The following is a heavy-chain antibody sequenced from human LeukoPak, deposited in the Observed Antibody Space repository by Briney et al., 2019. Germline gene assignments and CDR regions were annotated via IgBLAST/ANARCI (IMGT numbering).Heavy chain of an antibody. CDR1: GYTFTSYG. CDR2: INPNSGGT. Sequence: ASVKVSCKASGYTFTSYGISWVRQAPGQGLEWMGWINPNSGGTNYAQKFQGRVTMTRDTSISTVYMELSRLRSDDTAVYYCARGGYGGNVIRDYMDVWGKGTTVTVSS. D-gene: IGHD4-23*01. V-gene: IGHV1-2*02. J-gene: IGHJ6*03. CDR3: ARGGYGGNVIRDYMDV.